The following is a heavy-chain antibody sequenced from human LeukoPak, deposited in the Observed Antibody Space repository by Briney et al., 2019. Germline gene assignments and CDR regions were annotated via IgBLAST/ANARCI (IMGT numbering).Heavy chain of an antibody. D-gene: IGHD6-13*01. CDR1: GFTFSNAW. Sequence: NSGGSLRLSCAASGFTFSNAWMSWVRQAPGKGLEWVGRIKSKTDGGTTEYAASVKGRFTISRDDSKSIAYLQMNSLKTEDTAVYYCTRGHVTGIFVYWGQGTLVTVSS. CDR2: IKSKTDGGTT. J-gene: IGHJ4*02. V-gene: IGHV3-15*01. CDR3: TRGHVTGIFVY.